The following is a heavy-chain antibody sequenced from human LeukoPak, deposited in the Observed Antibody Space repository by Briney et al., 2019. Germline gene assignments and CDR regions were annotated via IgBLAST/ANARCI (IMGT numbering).Heavy chain of an antibody. D-gene: IGHD3-3*01. J-gene: IGHJ5*02. CDR2: ISYDGSNK. CDR1: GFTFSSYA. CDR3: ARVGITIFGVVIEPWFDP. V-gene: IGHV3-30-3*01. Sequence: PGGSLRLSCAASGFTFSSYAMHWVRQAPGKGLEWVAVISYDGSNKYYADSVKGRFTISRDNSKNTLYLQMNSLRAEDTVVYYCARVGITIFGVVIEPWFDPWGQGTLVTVSS.